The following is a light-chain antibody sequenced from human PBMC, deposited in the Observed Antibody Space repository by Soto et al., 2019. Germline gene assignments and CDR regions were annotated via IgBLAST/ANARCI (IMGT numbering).Light chain of an antibody. CDR1: QSVSVN. J-gene: IGKJ4*01. Sequence: EIEMTYSPATLSVSRGEIATLSCRASQSVSVNLAWYQQRPGQAPRLLIYGASTRATGFPARFSGSGSGTDFTLTISSLQSEDSAIYYCQQYNDWPPVTFGGGTKVDNK. CDR3: QQYNDWPPVT. CDR2: GAS. V-gene: IGKV3-15*01.